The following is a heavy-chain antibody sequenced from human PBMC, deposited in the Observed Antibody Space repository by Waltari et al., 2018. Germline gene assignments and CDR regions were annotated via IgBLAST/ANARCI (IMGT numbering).Heavy chain of an antibody. J-gene: IGHJ4*02. V-gene: IGHV3-23*01. CDR1: GFNFISYA. D-gene: IGHD3-22*01. Sequence: EVHLLESGGGLAQPGGSLRPSCAAPGFNFISYAMSWVRQAPGKGLGWVSGIRDSGVITKYADSVKGRFTVSRDNSKNTVFLQLNSLRAEDTAIYYCARHLYSIDYLELGNWGQGTLVTVSS. CDR2: IRDSGVIT. CDR3: ARHLYSIDYLELGN.